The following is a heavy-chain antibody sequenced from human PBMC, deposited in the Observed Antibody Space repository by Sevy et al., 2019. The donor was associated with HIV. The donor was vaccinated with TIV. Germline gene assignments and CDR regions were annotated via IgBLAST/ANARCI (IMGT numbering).Heavy chain of an antibody. CDR2: FDTEDGET. J-gene: IGHJ4*02. CDR3: ATNTDYGDSDY. CDR1: GYTLTELS. V-gene: IGHV1-24*01. Sequence: ASVKVSCKVSGYTLTELSMHWVRQAPGKGLEWMGSFDTEDGETLYAQKFQGGVTMTEGTFTDTAYMELGSLRSEDTAVYYCATNTDYGDSDYWGQGTLVTVSS. D-gene: IGHD4-17*01.